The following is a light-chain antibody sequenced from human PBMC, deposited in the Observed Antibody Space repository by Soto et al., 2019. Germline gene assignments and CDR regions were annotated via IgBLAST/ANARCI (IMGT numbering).Light chain of an antibody. J-gene: IGKJ2*01. CDR3: QHYNNWPSMYT. CDR1: QSVSSN. Sequence: RVMTQSPATLSVSPGERATLSCRASQSVSSNLAWYQQKPGQAPRLLIYGASIRATGVPVRFSGSGSGTDFTLTISSLQSEDVAIYYCQHYNNWPSMYTFGQGTNLEIK. V-gene: IGKV3-15*01. CDR2: GAS.